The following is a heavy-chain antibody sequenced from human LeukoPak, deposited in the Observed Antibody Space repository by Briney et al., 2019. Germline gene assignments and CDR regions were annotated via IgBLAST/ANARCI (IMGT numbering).Heavy chain of an antibody. Sequence: SETLSLTCTVSGGSLSSYYWSWIRQPPGEGLEWIGYIYYSGRTNYNPSLKRRVTISLDTSKNQFSVKLSSVTAADTAGYYCARHYDNSGYGIFQHRGQGTLVTASS. CDR3: ARHYDNSGYGIFQH. CDR1: GGSLSSYY. D-gene: IGHD3-22*01. CDR2: IYYSGRT. V-gene: IGHV4-59*08. J-gene: IGHJ1*01.